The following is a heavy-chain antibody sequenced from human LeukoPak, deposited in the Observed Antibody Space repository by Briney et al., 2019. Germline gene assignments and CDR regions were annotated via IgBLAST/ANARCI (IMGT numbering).Heavy chain of an antibody. CDR2: ISSSSSTI. CDR1: GFTFSSYS. D-gene: IGHD1-1*01. Sequence: GGSLRLSCAASGFTFSSYSMNWVRQAPGKGLEWVSYISSSSSTIYYADSVKGRFTISRDNSKNTLYLQMNSLRAEDTAVYYCAKGRRTRGSDAFDIWGQGTMVTVSS. V-gene: IGHV3-48*01. J-gene: IGHJ3*02. CDR3: AKGRRTRGSDAFDI.